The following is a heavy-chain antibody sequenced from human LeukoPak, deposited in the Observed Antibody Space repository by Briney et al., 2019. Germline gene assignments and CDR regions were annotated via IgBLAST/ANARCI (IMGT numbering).Heavy chain of an antibody. CDR3: ARTRYYYNSRSYGAPYYFDY. CDR1: GGSISSSIYY. J-gene: IGHJ4*02. CDR2: IYYSGST. Sequence: KPSETLSLTCTVSGGSISSSIYYWGWIRQPPGKGLEWIGSIYYSGSTYYNPSLKSRVTISVDTSKNQFSLKLSSVTAADTAVYYCARTRYYYNSRSYGAPYYFDYWGQGTLVTVSS. D-gene: IGHD3-10*01. V-gene: IGHV4-39*01.